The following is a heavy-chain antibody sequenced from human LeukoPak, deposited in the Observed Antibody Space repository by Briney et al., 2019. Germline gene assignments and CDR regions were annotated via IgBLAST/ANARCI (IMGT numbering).Heavy chain of an antibody. J-gene: IGHJ4*02. V-gene: IGHV3-33*01. CDR3: ARDGGKLGYCSSTSCYPDY. Sequence: GGSLRLSCAASGFILNSYGMHWVRQAPGKGLEWVADIWFDGKNQHFADSVRGRFAISRDNSKNTVYLQINSLRAEDTAVYYCARDGGKLGYCSSTSCYPDYWGQGTLVTVSS. D-gene: IGHD2-2*01. CDR2: IWFDGKNQ. CDR1: GFILNSYG.